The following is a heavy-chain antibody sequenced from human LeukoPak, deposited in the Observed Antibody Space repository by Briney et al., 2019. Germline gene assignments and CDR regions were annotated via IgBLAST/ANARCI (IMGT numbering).Heavy chain of an antibody. V-gene: IGHV4-34*01. D-gene: IGHD1-7*01. CDR1: GGSFSGYY. CDR2: INHSGST. J-gene: IGHJ4*02. Sequence: TSETLSLTCAVYGGSFSGYYWSWLRQPPGKGLEWIGEINHSGSTNYNPSLKSRVTISVDTSKNQFSLKLSSVTAADTAVYYCAGTGTSHYYFDYWGQGTLVTVSS. CDR3: AGTGTSHYYFDY.